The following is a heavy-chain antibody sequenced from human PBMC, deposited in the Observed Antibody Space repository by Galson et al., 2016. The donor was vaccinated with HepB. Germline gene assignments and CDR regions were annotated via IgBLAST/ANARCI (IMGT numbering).Heavy chain of an antibody. J-gene: IGHJ4*02. V-gene: IGHV3-15*01. Sequence: SLRLSCAVSGFTFSNAWMSWVRQAPGKGLEWVGRIKSKTSGETADYTAPVEGRFPISRDDSKNTVYLQMNSLKTEDTAVYYCTTGVSGWQNYWGQGTQVTVSS. CDR1: GFTFSNAW. CDR2: IKSKTSGETA. CDR3: TTGVSGWQNY. D-gene: IGHD6-19*01.